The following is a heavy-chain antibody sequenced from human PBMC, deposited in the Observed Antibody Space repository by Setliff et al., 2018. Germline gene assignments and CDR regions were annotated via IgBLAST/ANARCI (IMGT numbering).Heavy chain of an antibody. Sequence: GGSLRLSCAASGFTFSSDPMNWVRQAPGKGLEWLSNIRNDGATTSYADSVKGRFTISRDNAGDSLFLQMNSLRAEDTAVYYCARTLGFYYDSSGDPVVHGALDLWGQGTMVT. CDR2: IRNDGATT. J-gene: IGHJ3*01. CDR3: ARTLGFYYDSSGDPVVHGALDL. CDR1: GFTFSSDP. D-gene: IGHD3-22*01. V-gene: IGHV3-48*01.